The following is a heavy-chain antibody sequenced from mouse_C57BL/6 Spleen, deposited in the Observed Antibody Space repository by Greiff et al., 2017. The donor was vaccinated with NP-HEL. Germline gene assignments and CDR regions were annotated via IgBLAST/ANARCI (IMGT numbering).Heavy chain of an antibody. D-gene: IGHD2-1*01. J-gene: IGHJ4*01. CDR1: GYTFTSYW. CDR3: ARPGYGNFFYAMDY. Sequence: QVQLQQSGAELVRPGTSVKLSCKASGYTFTSYWMHWVKQRPGQGLEWIGVIDPSDSYTNYNQKFKGKATLTVDTSSSTAYMQLSSLTSEDSAVYYCARPGYGNFFYAMDYWGQGTSVTVSS. CDR2: IDPSDSYT. V-gene: IGHV1-59*01.